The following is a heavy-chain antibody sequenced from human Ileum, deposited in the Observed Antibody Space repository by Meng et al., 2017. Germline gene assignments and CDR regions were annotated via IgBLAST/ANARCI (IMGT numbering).Heavy chain of an antibody. Sequence: SETLSLTCTVSGGFISSYTWSWIRQPAGKGLEWIGRIYTSGNTDCNPSFKSRVTMSVDTSKNQFSLKLDSVTAADTAVYYCARELYGSGWYGESWGQGTLVTVSS. CDR2: IYTSGNT. J-gene: IGHJ4*02. V-gene: IGHV4-4*07. CDR1: GGFISSYT. D-gene: IGHD6-19*01. CDR3: ARELYGSGWYGES.